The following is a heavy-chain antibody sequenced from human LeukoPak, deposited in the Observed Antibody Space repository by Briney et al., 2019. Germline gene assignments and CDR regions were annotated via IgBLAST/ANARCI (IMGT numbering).Heavy chain of an antibody. V-gene: IGHV3-49*04. CDR3: SRGGVDRDDNYVEEWFDP. D-gene: IGHD5-24*01. CDR1: GFTFINAS. J-gene: IGHJ5*02. Sequence: GGSLRLSCAASGFTFINASMSWVRQAPGKGLEWVGFIRTEPYGGTTEYAASVKGRFTMSRDDSKSIAYLQMKSLKTEDTAVYYCSRGGVDRDDNYVEEWFDPWGQGTLVTVSS. CDR2: IRTEPYGGTT.